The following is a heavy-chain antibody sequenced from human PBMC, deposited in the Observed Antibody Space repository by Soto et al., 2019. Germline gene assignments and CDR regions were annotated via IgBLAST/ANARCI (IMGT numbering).Heavy chain of an antibody. V-gene: IGHV5-10-1*01. CDR2: IDPSDSYT. Sequence: GESLKISCKGSGYSFTSYWISWVRQMPGKGLEWMGRIDPSDSYTNYSPSFQGHVTISADKSISTAYLQWSSLKASDTAMYYCARPGSLGYCSSTSCPDAFDIWGQGTMVTVSS. D-gene: IGHD2-2*01. J-gene: IGHJ3*02. CDR1: GYSFTSYW. CDR3: ARPGSLGYCSSTSCPDAFDI.